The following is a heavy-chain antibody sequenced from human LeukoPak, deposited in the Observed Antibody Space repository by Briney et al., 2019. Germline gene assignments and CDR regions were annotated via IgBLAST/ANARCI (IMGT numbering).Heavy chain of an antibody. Sequence: GGTLRLSCAASGFIFNSYGMSWVRQAPGEGLEWVSGITGSTRTTYYADSVKGRFTISRDNAKNMLYLQMNSLRAEDTAVYYCAKDQLNRFCSGGSCSITHDHWGQGTLVTVSS. J-gene: IGHJ4*02. V-gene: IGHV3-23*01. CDR3: AKDQLNRFCSGGSCSITHDH. D-gene: IGHD2-15*01. CDR2: ITGSTRTT. CDR1: GFIFNSYG.